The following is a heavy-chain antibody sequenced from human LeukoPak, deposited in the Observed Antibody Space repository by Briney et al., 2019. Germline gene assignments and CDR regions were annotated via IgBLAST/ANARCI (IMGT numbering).Heavy chain of an antibody. Sequence: ASVKVSCKASGYTFTSYDINWVRQATGQGLEWMGWMNPNSGNTGYAQKFQGRVTMTRNTSISTAYMELSSLRSEDTAVYYCARDSGNRGAFDIWGQGTMITVSS. V-gene: IGHV1-8*01. D-gene: IGHD5-12*01. CDR1: GYTFTSYD. CDR3: ARDSGNRGAFDI. CDR2: MNPNSGNT. J-gene: IGHJ3*02.